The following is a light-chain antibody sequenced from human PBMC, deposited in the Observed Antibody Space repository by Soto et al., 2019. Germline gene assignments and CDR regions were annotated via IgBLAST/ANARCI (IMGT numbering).Light chain of an antibody. CDR2: DVI. Sequence: QSALTQPPSASGSPGQSVTISCTGTSRDIGGYDFVSWYQQQPGKAPKLLMYDVIKRPSGVPDRFSGSKSGNTASLTVSGLQTDDEAYYYSSSYGGSNNLLFGGGTKVTVL. CDR1: SRDIGGYDF. CDR3: SSYGGSNNLL. V-gene: IGLV2-8*01. J-gene: IGLJ2*01.